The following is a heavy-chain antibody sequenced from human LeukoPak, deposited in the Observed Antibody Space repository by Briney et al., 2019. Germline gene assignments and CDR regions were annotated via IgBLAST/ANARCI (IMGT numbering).Heavy chain of an antibody. Sequence: PGGSLRLSCAASGFTFSSYTMNWVRQAPGKGLEWVSSISSSSSYIYYVDSVKGRFTISRDNAKKSLYLQMNSLRAEDTALYYCAKGPLYYYESTGRIDFWGQGTLVTVSS. CDR3: AKGPLYYYESTGRIDF. J-gene: IGHJ4*02. V-gene: IGHV3-21*04. CDR1: GFTFSSYT. CDR2: ISSSSSYI. D-gene: IGHD3-22*01.